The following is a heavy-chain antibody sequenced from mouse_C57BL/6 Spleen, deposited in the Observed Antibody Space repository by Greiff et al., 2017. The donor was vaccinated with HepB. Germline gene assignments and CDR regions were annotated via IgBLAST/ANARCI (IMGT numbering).Heavy chain of an antibody. J-gene: IGHJ4*01. Sequence: VQLQQSGAELVRPGTSVKVSCKASGYAFTNYLIEWVKQRPGQGLEWIGVINPGSGGTNYNEKFKGKATLTADKSSSTAYMQLSSLTSEDSAVYFCARREGYYVDYWGQGTSVTVSS. D-gene: IGHD2-3*01. CDR2: INPGSGGT. V-gene: IGHV1-54*01. CDR3: ARREGYYVDY. CDR1: GYAFTNYL.